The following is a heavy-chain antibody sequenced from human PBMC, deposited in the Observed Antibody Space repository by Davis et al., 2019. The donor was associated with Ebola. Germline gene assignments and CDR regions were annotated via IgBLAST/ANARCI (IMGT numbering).Heavy chain of an antibody. CDR1: CYTFSGYA. J-gene: IGHJ5*02. Sequence: AASVKVPCKTSCYTFSGYAISWVRQAPGQGLEWIGRINVYNGHTNYAQNFQGRVTVSTDTSTSIAYMELRSLRSDDTALYYCARDATTVTTIWFDPWGQGTLVTVSS. D-gene: IGHD4-17*01. CDR3: ARDATTVTTIWFDP. CDR2: INVYNGHT. V-gene: IGHV1-18*01.